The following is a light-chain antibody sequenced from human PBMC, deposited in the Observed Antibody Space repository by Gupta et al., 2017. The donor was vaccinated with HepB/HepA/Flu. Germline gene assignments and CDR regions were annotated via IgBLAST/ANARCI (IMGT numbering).Light chain of an antibody. V-gene: IGLV2-14*01. J-gene: IGLJ3*02. CDR3: SSDTRSATVA. Sequence: SAMSQPASVSGSPGQSITISCTGTGSNVGAYNYLSWYRQYPGKAPKRMVYEVSNRPAGVSNRFAGSKSGSTASLTISGLQADDEAYYYCSSDTRSATVAFGGGTKLTVL. CDR1: GSNVGAYNY. CDR2: EVS.